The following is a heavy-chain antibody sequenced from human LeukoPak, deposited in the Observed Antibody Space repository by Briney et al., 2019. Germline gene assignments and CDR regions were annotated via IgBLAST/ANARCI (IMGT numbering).Heavy chain of an antibody. CDR3: ARGGSRVMVSARGDAFDI. J-gene: IGHJ3*02. CDR1: GYTFTSYD. V-gene: IGHV1-8*01. CDR2: MNPNSGNT. Sequence: ASVKVSCKASGYTFTSYDINWVRQATGQGLEWMGWMNPNSGNTGYAAKFQGRVTMTRNTSISTAYMELSSLRSEDTAVYYCARGGSRVMVSARGDAFDIWGQGTMVTVSS. D-gene: IGHD2-15*01.